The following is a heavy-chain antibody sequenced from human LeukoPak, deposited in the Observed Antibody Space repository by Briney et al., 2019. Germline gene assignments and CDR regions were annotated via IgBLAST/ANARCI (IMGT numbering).Heavy chain of an antibody. CDR3: ARELLTYSNHKLGHYMDV. CDR1: GFTFSNYN. D-gene: IGHD4-11*01. V-gene: IGHV3-21*01. J-gene: IGHJ6*03. Sequence: PGGSLRLSCAASGFTFSNYNMNWVRQAPGKGLEWVSCISSSSSYIYYADSVKGRFTISRENAKNSLYLQMNSLRAEDTVLYFCARELLTYSNHKLGHYMDVWGKGTTVTVSS. CDR2: ISSSSSYI.